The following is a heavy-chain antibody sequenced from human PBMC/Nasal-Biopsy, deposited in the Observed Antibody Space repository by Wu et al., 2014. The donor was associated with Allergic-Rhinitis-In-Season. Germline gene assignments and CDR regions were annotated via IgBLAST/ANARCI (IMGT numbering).Heavy chain of an antibody. CDR1: GFTFSNYV. V-gene: IGHV3-23*01. D-gene: IGHD6-19*01. CDR3: TRSPMVRGCYASGWYSASFDY. CDR2: ISGSGDT. J-gene: IGHJ4*02. Sequence: LRLSCAASGFTFSNYVMSWVRQAPGKGLEWVSGISGSGDTHYADSVKGRVTITRDNSKNTLYLQMDRMRVEDTAVYYCTRSPMVRGCYASGWYSASFDYWGQGTLVTVSS.